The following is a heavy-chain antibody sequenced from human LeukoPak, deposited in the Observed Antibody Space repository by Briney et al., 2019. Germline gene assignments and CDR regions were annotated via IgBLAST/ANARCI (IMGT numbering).Heavy chain of an antibody. V-gene: IGHV3-23*01. CDR3: AKAGDHSYFDY. Sequence: PGGSLRLSCAASRFTFSSYGMHWVRQAPGKGLEWVSAISGSDGSTYYADSVKGRFTISRDNSKNTLYLQMNSLRAEDTALYYCAKAGDHSYFDYWGQGTLVTVSS. CDR1: RFTFSSYG. D-gene: IGHD4-11*01. CDR2: ISGSDGST. J-gene: IGHJ4*02.